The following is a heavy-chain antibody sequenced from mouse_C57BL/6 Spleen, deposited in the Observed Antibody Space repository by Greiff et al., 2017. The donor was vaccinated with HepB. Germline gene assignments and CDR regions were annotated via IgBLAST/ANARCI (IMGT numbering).Heavy chain of an antibody. CDR2: ISSGSSTI. D-gene: IGHD1-1*01. CDR3: AMPPPGSSYGAY. CDR1: GFTFSDYG. J-gene: IGHJ3*01. V-gene: IGHV5-17*01. Sequence: DVKLVESGGGLVKPGGSLKLSCAASGFTFSDYGMHWVRQAPEKGLEWVAYISSGSSTIYYADTVKGRFTISRDNAKNTLFLQMTSLRSEDTAMYYCAMPPPGSSYGAYWGQGTLVTVSA.